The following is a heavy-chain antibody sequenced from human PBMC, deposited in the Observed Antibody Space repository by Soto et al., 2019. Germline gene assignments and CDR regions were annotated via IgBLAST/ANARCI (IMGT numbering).Heavy chain of an antibody. V-gene: IGHV4-30-4*01. J-gene: IGHJ4*02. CDR2: IYYSGST. Sequence: SETLSLTCTVSGGSISSGDYYWSWIRQPPGKGLEWIGYIYYSGSTYYNPSLKSRVTISVDTSKNQFSLKLSSVTAADTAVYYCASTTSSSAWGFDYWGLGTLVTVSS. CDR3: ASTTSSSAWGFDY. D-gene: IGHD6-19*01. CDR1: GGSISSGDYY.